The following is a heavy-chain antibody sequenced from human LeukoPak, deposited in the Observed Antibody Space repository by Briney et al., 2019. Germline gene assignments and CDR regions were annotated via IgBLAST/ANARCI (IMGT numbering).Heavy chain of an antibody. CDR2: IKRQTEGWTK. J-gene: IGHJ4*02. CDR1: GFTFSDAW. V-gene: IGHV3-15*01. CDR3: SRNADHDW. D-gene: IGHD1-14*01. Sequence: EGSLRLSCAASGFTFSDAWLNWVRQTPEKGLEWVARIKRQTEGWTKDYAAPVKGRFAISRDDSKSTVYLQMNSLEIEDTAVYYCSRNADHDWWGQGTLVTVSS.